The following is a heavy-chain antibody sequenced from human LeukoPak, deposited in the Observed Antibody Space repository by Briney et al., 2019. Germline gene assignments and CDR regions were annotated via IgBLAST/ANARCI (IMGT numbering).Heavy chain of an antibody. Sequence: GRSLRLSCAASGFTFDDYAMHWVRQAPGKGLEWVSGISGNGGSIGYADSVKGRFTISRDNAKNALYLQLNILRAEARALYYCEKDGEYSGSGFTAFDIWGQGTMATVSS. D-gene: IGHD1-26*01. CDR1: GFTFDDYA. J-gene: IGHJ3*02. V-gene: IGHV3-9*01. CDR2: ISGNGGSI. CDR3: EKDGEYSGSGFTAFDI.